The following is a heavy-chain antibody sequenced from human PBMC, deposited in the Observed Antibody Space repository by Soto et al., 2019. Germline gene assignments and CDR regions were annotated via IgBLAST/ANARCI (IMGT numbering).Heavy chain of an antibody. J-gene: IGHJ4*02. CDR1: GITISNYP. Sequence: EVRLVESGGGLVQPGGSLRLSCTASGITISNYPMSWVRQAPGKGLDWVSGISGSGDTTYYADSAKGRFTISKDISKNSLFRQPDSLRVEDSALYFCVKDDGGYPSTAPHWGQATLVTVSP. CDR3: VKDDGGYPSTAPH. CDR2: ISGSGDTT. V-gene: IGHV3-23*04. D-gene: IGHD4-17*01.